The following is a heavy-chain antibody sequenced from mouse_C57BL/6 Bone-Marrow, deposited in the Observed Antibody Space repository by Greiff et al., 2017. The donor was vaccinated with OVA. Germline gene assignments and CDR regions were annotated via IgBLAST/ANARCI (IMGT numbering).Heavy chain of an antibody. CDR1: GFTFSDYG. CDR3: ARVLPPYYFDY. J-gene: IGHJ2*01. CDR2: ISNLAYSI. Sequence: EVMLVESGGGLVQPGGSLKLSCAASGFTFSDYGMAWVRQAPRKGPEWVAFISNLAYSIYYADTVTGRFTISRENAKNTLYLEMSRLRSEDTAMDYCARVLPPYYFDYWGQGTTLTVSS. D-gene: IGHD1-1*01. V-gene: IGHV5-15*01.